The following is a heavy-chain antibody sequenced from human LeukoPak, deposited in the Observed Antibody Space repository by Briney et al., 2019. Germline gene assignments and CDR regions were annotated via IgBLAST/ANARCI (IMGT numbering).Heavy chain of an antibody. V-gene: IGHV3-15*01. CDR3: TTDGGMTIRPLFDF. D-gene: IGHD2-15*01. J-gene: IGHJ4*02. Sequence: PGGSLRLSCAASGITFTSAWMGWVRQAPGKGLEWVGRIKSKTDGGTTDYAAPVRGRSTISTDDSKITSYLQMNNLKIEDTAVYYCTTDGGMTIRPLFDFWGQGTLVTVSS. CDR2: IKSKTDGGTT. CDR1: GITFTSAW.